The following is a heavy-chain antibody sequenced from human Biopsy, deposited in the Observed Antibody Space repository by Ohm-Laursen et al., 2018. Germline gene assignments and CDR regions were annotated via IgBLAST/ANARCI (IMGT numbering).Heavy chain of an antibody. CDR1: GGSISNNNYY. V-gene: IGHV4-39*01. CDR2: IFYRGST. J-gene: IGHJ5*02. CDR3: ARDYDTSGYYYVS. Sequence: SDTLSLTWTVSGGSISNNNYYWGWIRQPPGKGLEWIGGIFYRGSTHYKPSLKSRVNISVDTSKNQFSLKLNSVTAADTAVYYCARDYDTSGYYYVSWGQGTLVTVSS. D-gene: IGHD3-22*01.